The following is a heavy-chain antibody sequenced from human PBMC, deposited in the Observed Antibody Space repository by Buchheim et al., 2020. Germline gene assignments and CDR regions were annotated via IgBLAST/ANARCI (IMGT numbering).Heavy chain of an antibody. J-gene: IGHJ4*02. CDR2: ISDTSNTI. CDR3: AKPPTSHRIQLWLRTDHEGFDY. V-gene: IGHV3-48*02. CDR1: GFTFSSYS. Sequence: EVQLVESGGGLVQPGGSLRLSCAASGFTFSSYSVNWVRQAPGKGLEWVSYISDTSNTIYYADSVKGRFTISRDNAKNSLYLQMNSLRDEDTAVYYCAKPPTSHRIQLWLRTDHEGFDYWGQGTL. D-gene: IGHD5-18*01.